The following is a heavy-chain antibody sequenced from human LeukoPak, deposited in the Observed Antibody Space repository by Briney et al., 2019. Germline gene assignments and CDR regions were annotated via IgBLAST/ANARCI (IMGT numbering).Heavy chain of an antibody. CDR3: AREHSVGGGLDAFDM. Sequence: SETLSLTCTVSGGSISTYYWNWIRQAPWKGLEWIGYVYSIGRTNSNPTLRSRVTISVDTSKNQFSLRLISVTAADTAVYYCAREHSVGGGLDAFDMWGQGTMVTVSS. CDR2: VYSIGRT. V-gene: IGHV4-59*01. J-gene: IGHJ3*02. CDR1: GGSISTYY. D-gene: IGHD3-16*01.